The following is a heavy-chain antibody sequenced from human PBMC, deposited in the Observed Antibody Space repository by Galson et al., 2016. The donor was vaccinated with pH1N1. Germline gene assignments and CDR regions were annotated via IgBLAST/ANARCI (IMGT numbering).Heavy chain of an antibody. CDR2: INPDSGGT. J-gene: IGHJ4*02. V-gene: IGHV1-2*02. CDR3: ARILSTDSDFWSSYNLPFDL. Sequence: SVKVSCKASGYTFTDNFIHWVRQTPGQGLEWLGWINPDSGGTNYAQSFNDRVTMTRDTSINTIFMQLSSLRSDDTAIYFCARILSTDSDFWSSYNLPFDLWGQGTLVTVSS. CDR1: GYTFTDNF. D-gene: IGHD3-3*01.